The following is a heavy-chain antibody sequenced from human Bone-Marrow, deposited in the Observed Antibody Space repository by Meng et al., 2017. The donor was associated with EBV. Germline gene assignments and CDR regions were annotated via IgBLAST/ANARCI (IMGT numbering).Heavy chain of an antibody. CDR1: GYTFASYG. Sequence: QVQLLQPGVEIKKPEASVQFFCKPSGYTFASYGISRLRQAPGQGLEWMAWISPDNGNTNYAPKFQGRVFMTTDTSTSTAYMELRNLRSDDTAVYYCAREPSQWLKGWADYWGQGTLVTVSS. CDR2: ISPDNGNT. CDR3: AREPSQWLKGWADY. V-gene: IGHV1-18*01. D-gene: IGHD3-22*01. J-gene: IGHJ4*02.